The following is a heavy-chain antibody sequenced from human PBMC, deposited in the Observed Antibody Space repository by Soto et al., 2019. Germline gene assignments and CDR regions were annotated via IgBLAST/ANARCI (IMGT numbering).Heavy chain of an antibody. V-gene: IGHV1-69*13. CDR2: IIPIFGTA. CDR3: ACVDTAMVYSYYYYGMDV. D-gene: IGHD5-18*01. J-gene: IGHJ6*02. Sequence: GASVKVSCKASGGTFSSYAISWVRQAPGQGLEWMGGIIPIFGTANYAQKFQGRVTITADESTSTAYMELSSLRSEDTAVYYCACVDTAMVYSYYYYGMDVWGQGTTVTVSS. CDR1: GGTFSSYA.